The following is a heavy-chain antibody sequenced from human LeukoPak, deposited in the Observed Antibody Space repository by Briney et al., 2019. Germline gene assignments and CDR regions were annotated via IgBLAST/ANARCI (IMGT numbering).Heavy chain of an antibody. CDR2: ISAYNGNT. CDR1: GYTFTSYG. Sequence: ASVKVSCMASGYTFTSYGISWVRQAPGQGLEWMGWISAYNGNTNYAQKLQGRVTMTTDTSTSTAYMELRSLRSDDTAVYYCARDDALVATGSFDYWGQGTLVTVSS. CDR3: ARDDALVATGSFDY. V-gene: IGHV1-18*01. J-gene: IGHJ4*02. D-gene: IGHD5-12*01.